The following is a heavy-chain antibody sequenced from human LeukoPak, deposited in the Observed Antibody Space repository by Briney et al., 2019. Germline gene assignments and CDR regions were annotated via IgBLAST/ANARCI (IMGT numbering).Heavy chain of an antibody. CDR1: GFTFSSYE. CDR2: ISSSGSTI. D-gene: IGHD6-13*01. CDR3: ARQPRSSSWYVPHWFDP. V-gene: IGHV3-48*03. J-gene: IGHJ5*02. Sequence: GGSLRLSCAASGFTFSSYEMNWVRQAPGKGLEWVSYISSSGSTICYADSVKGRFTISRDNAKNSLYLQMNSLRAEDTAVYYCARQPRSSSWYVPHWFDPWGQGTLVTVSS.